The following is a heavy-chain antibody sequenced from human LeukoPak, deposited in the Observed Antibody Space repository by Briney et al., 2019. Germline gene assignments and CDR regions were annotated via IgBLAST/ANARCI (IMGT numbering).Heavy chain of an antibody. Sequence: ASVKVSCKASGYTFTSYYMHWVRQAAGQGLEWMGIINPSGGSTSYAQKFQGRVTMTRDTSTSTVYMELSSLRSEDTAVYYCAREFEQPGFDYWGQGTLVTVSS. CDR2: INPSGGST. J-gene: IGHJ4*02. V-gene: IGHV1-46*01. CDR1: GYTFTSYY. CDR3: AREFEQPGFDY. D-gene: IGHD6-13*01.